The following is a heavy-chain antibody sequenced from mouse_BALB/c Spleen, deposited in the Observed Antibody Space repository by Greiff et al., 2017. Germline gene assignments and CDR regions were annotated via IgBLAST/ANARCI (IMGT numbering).Heavy chain of an antibody. CDR3: ARQDSDYYAMDY. V-gene: IGHV5-17*02. Sequence: EVKLMESGGGLVQPGGSRKLSCAASGFTFSSFGMHWVRQAPEKGLEWVAYISSGSSTIYYADTVKGRFTISRDNPKNTLFLQMTSLRSEDTAMYYCARQDSDYYAMDYWGQGTSVTVSS. CDR1: GFTFSSFG. CDR2: ISSGSSTI. J-gene: IGHJ4*01.